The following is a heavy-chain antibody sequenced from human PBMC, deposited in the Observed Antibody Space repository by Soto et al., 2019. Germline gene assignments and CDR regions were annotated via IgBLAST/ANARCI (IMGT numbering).Heavy chain of an antibody. CDR2: ISSSSSYI. CDR3: ARDISVVVPAATAGAFDI. D-gene: IGHD2-2*01. CDR1: GFTFSSYS. J-gene: IGHJ3*02. V-gene: IGHV3-21*01. Sequence: EVQLVESGGGLVKPGGSLRLSCAASGFTFSSYSMNWVRQAPGKGLEWVSSISSSSSYIYYADSVKGRFTISRDNAKNSLYLQMTSLRAEDMAVYYCARDISVVVPAATAGAFDIWGQGTMVTVSS.